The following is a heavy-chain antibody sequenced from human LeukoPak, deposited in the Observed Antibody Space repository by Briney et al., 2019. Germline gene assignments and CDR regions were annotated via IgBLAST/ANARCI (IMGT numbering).Heavy chain of an antibody. D-gene: IGHD3-3*01. CDR2: IYYSGST. V-gene: IGHV4-39*01. CDR1: GGSISSSSYY. Sequence: SETLSLTCTVSGGSISSSSYYWGWIRQPPGKGLEWIGSIYYSGSTYYNPSLKSRATISVDTSKNQFSLKLSSVTAADTAVYYCARLRGDFWSGYSYRYFDYWGQGTLVTVSS. CDR3: ARLRGDFWSGYSYRYFDY. J-gene: IGHJ4*02.